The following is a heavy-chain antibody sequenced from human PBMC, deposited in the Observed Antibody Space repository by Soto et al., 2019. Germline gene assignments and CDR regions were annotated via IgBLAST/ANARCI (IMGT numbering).Heavy chain of an antibody. D-gene: IGHD6-19*01. Sequence: QVQLVQSGAEVKKYGSSVKVSCKASGGTFSRYAISWVRQAPGQGLEWMGGITPMFGTANYAQRFQGRVTITADESTSKAYMQLSSLRSDDTAVYYCAQTLGLAVAGPGRFDLWGRGTLVTVSS. CDR3: AQTLGLAVAGPGRFDL. V-gene: IGHV1-69*12. CDR1: GGTFSRYA. J-gene: IGHJ2*01. CDR2: ITPMFGTA.